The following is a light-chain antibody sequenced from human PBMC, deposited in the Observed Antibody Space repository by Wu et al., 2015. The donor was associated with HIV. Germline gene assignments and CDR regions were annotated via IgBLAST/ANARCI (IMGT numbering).Light chain of an antibody. J-gene: IGKJ1*01. CDR1: QSIGSTY. CDR2: GAS. CDR3: QQYNNWWT. Sequence: EIVLTQSPGTLSLSPGERATLSCRASQSIGSTYLAWYQQKPGQAPRLLMYGASSRATGVPARFSGSGSGTEFTLTISSLQSEDFAVYYCQQYNNWWTFGQGTKVEIK. V-gene: IGKV3D-15*01.